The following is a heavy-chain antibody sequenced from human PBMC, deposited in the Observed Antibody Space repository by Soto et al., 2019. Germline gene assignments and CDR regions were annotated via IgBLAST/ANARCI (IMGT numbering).Heavy chain of an antibody. CDR3: ARRHWFGELSPFDP. D-gene: IGHD3-10*01. CDR2: INHSGST. CDR1: GGSFSGYY. Sequence: QVQLQQWGAGLLKPSETLSLTCAVYGGSFSGYYWSWIRQPPGKGLEWIGEINHSGSTNYNPSLKSRVTISVDTSKNQFSLKLSSVTAADTAVYYCARRHWFGELSPFDPWGQGTLVTVAS. J-gene: IGHJ5*02. V-gene: IGHV4-34*01.